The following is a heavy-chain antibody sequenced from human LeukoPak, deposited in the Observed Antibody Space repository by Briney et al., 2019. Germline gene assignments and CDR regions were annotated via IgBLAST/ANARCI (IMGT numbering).Heavy chain of an antibody. J-gene: IGHJ6*03. V-gene: IGHV1-2*02. CDR1: GYTFTGYY. CDR3: ARTYYDFWSGSRRGYYYYMDV. Sequence: ASVKVSCKASGYTFTGYYMHWVRQAPGQGLEWMGWINPNSGGTNYAQKFQGRVTMTRDTSISTAYMELSRLRSDDTAVYYCARTYYDFWSGSRRGYYYYMDVWGKGTTVTVSS. CDR2: INPNSGGT. D-gene: IGHD3-3*01.